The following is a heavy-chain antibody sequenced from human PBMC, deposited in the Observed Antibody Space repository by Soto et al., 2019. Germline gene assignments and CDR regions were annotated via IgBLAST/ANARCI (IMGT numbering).Heavy chain of an antibody. V-gene: IGHV4-31*03. D-gene: IGHD2-15*01. J-gene: IGHJ4*01. CDR1: GGSISSGGYY. Sequence: SETLSLTCTVSGGSISSGGYYWSWIRQHPGKGLEWIGYIYYSGSTYYNPSLKSRVTISVDTSKNQFSLKLSSVTAADTAVYYCARDGTNMAYCSGGSCSAPAIDYWGHGTLVTVSS. CDR3: ARDGTNMAYCSGGSCSAPAIDY. CDR2: IYYSGST.